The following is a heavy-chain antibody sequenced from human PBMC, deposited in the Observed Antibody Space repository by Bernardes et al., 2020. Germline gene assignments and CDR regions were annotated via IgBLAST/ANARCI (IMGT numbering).Heavy chain of an antibody. CDR2: INPNSGGT. Sequence: ASVKVSCKASGYTFTGYYMHWVRQAPGQGLEWMGRINPNSGGTNYAQKFQGRVTMTRDTSISTAYMELSRLRSDDTAVYYCARDQGCSGGSCYSDYWGQGTLVTVSS. V-gene: IGHV1-2*06. J-gene: IGHJ4*02. CDR1: GYTFTGYY. D-gene: IGHD2-15*01. CDR3: ARDQGCSGGSCYSDY.